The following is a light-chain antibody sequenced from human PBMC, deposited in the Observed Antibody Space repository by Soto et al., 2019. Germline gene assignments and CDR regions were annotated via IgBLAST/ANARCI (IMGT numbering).Light chain of an antibody. V-gene: IGLV2-14*01. CDR3: SSYTTSSTYV. CDR1: SSDVGGYNY. Sequence: QSVLTQPASVSGSPGQSITISCTGTSSDVGGYNYVSWYQQHPGKAPILMISDVSNRPSGVSNRFSGSKSGNTASLTISGLQTEDEADYYCSSYTTSSTYVFGTGTKVTVL. CDR2: DVS. J-gene: IGLJ1*01.